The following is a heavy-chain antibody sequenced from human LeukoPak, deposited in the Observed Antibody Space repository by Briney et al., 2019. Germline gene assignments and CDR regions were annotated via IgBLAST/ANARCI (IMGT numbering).Heavy chain of an antibody. Sequence: PGGSLRLSCAASGFPFRSYDFHWACQATGKGLEWVSSIGDGGDTYYSGSVKGRFTISRENAKNSLYLQMNSLRAGDTAVYYCARGSSLGFDPWGQGTLATVSS. CDR3: ARGSSLGFDP. J-gene: IGHJ5*02. V-gene: IGHV3-13*04. CDR2: IGDGGDT. CDR1: GFPFRSYD.